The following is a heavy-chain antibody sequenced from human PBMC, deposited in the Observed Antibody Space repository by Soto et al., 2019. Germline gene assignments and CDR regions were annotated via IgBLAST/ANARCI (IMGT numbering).Heavy chain of an antibody. J-gene: IGHJ3*02. V-gene: IGHV1-18*01. Sequence: QVQLVQSGAEVKKPGASVKVSCKASGYTFSNYGIGWLRQAPGQGLEWLAWISAYNGDTKSAQKLQGRVTVTTDVSTSTAYMELRSLRSDDTAVYYCARDRETTTTTRAFDIWGQGTMVTVSS. CDR3: ARDRETTTTTRAFDI. CDR2: ISAYNGDT. CDR1: GYTFSNYG. D-gene: IGHD1-26*01.